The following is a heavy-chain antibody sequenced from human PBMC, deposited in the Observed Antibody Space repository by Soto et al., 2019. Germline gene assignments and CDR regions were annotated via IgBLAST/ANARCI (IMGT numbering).Heavy chain of an antibody. Sequence: TLSITCTLSSLTISSASYYWSWIRQHPGKGLEWVGNIYYNGSTYYSPSLKSRVTLWVDTSKNQFSLRLASVTAADTAVYYCERYRISGSWAKFDYWGQRTLVTVSS. CDR2: IYYNGST. CDR1: SLTISSASYY. D-gene: IGHD6-13*01. J-gene: IGHJ4*02. CDR3: ERYRISGSWAKFDY. V-gene: IGHV4-31*03.